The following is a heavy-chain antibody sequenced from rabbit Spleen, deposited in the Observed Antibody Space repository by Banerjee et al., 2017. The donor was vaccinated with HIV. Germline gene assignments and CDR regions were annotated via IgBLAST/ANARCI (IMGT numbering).Heavy chain of an antibody. V-gene: IGHV1S47*01. Sequence: QEQLVESGGGLVQPGGSLKLSCKASGFDFNDYGMSWVRQAPGKGLEWIGYIDPIFGSTWYASWVSGRFTISSHNAQNTLYLQLNSLTAADTATYFCVRNSGWGVSYFNLWGPGTLVTVS. CDR2: IDPIFGST. J-gene: IGHJ4*01. D-gene: IGHD4-1*01. CDR1: GFDFNDYG. CDR3: VRNSGWGVSYFNL.